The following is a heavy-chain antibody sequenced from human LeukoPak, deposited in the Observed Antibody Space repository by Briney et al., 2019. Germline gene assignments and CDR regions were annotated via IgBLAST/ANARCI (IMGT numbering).Heavy chain of an antibody. Sequence: GGSLRLSCAASGLTVSSNYMSWVRQAPGKGLEWVSSIDASGGATYYADSVKGRFTISRDNSKNTLYLQMNSLRVEDTAVYYCAKGSGYYDYWGQGTLVTVSS. D-gene: IGHD3-22*01. V-gene: IGHV3-23*01. CDR2: IDASGGAT. CDR1: GLTVSSNY. J-gene: IGHJ4*02. CDR3: AKGSGYYDY.